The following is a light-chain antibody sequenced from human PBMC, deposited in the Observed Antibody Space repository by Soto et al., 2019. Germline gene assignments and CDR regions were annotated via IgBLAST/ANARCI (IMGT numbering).Light chain of an antibody. J-gene: IGLJ2*01. CDR2: EDN. Sequence: NFMLTQPHSVSESPGKTVTISCTRSSGSIASNHVQWYQQRPGSAPTPAIYEDNERPSGVPDRFSGSIDSSSNSASLIISGLKPDDEADYYCQSYHSGNVVFGGGTKLTVL. CDR1: SGSIASNH. CDR3: QSYHSGNVV. V-gene: IGLV6-57*04.